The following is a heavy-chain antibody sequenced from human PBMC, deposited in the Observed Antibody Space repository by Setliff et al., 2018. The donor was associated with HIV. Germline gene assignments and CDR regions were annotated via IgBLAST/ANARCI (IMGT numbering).Heavy chain of an antibody. V-gene: IGHV1-2*02. CDR2: INPNSGGT. J-gene: IGHJ3*02. CDR1: GYTFTGYY. D-gene: IGHD3-9*01. Sequence: GASVKVSCKASGYTFTGYYMHWVRQAPGQGLEWMGWINPNSGGTNYAQKFQGRVTMTRDTSISTAYMELSRLRSDDTAVYYCARDRYDILTGPDAFDIWGQGTMVTVSS. CDR3: ARDRYDILTGPDAFDI.